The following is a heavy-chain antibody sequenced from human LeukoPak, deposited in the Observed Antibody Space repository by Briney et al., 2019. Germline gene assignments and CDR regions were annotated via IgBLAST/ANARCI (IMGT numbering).Heavy chain of an antibody. V-gene: IGHV3-74*01. CDR1: GFTFSNYW. J-gene: IGHJ4*02. D-gene: IGHD3-10*01. CDR3: ARVGGWYYGSGSYYNPLDY. CDR2: INSDGSST. Sequence: GGSLRLSCAVSGFTFSNYWMHWVRQAPGKGLVWVSRINSDGSSTSYADSVKGRFTMSRDNAKNTLYLQMNSLRAEDTAVYYCARVGGWYYGSGSYYNPLDYWGQGTLVTVSS.